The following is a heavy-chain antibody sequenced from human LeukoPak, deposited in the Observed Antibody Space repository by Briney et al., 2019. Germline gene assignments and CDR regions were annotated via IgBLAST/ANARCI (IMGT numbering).Heavy chain of an antibody. CDR1: GFTFSDYY. CDR3: TRGHLPGLPQPSDY. D-gene: IGHD1-1*01. J-gene: IGHJ4*02. Sequence: GGSLRLSCAASGFTFSDYYMSWIRQAPGKGLEWVSYISSSGSTIYYADSVKGRFTISRDDAKNSLYLQMNSLRAEDTAVYYCTRGHLPGLPQPSDYWGQGTLVTVSS. CDR2: ISSSGSTI. V-gene: IGHV3-11*04.